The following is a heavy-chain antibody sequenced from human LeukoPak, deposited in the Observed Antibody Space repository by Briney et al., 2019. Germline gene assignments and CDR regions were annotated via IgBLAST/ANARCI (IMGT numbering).Heavy chain of an antibody. J-gene: IGHJ6*03. V-gene: IGHV1-2*02. CDR1: GYTFTEYF. CDR2: INLNSGGT. CDR3: ARVWGARGTDYYSYSYMDV. Sequence: ASVKVSCKFSGYTFTEYFMHWVRRAPGHGLEWMGWINLNSGGTKYAQTFLGRVTMTRDTSINTAYLELQRLRSDDTAVYYCARVWGARGTDYYSYSYMDVWGKGTTVTVSS. D-gene: IGHD2-21*02.